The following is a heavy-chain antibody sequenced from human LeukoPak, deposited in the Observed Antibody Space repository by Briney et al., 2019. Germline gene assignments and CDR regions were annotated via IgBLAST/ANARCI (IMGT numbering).Heavy chain of an antibody. Sequence: GGSLRLSCAASGFTVSTNYMSWVRQAPGKGLEWVSVIYSSGSTYYADSVKGRFTIFGDNSKNTLYLQMNSLRAEDTAVYYCARDGGLAPYSSSTPFDYWGQGTLVTVSS. CDR1: GFTVSTNY. J-gene: IGHJ4*02. V-gene: IGHV3-66*01. D-gene: IGHD6-6*01. CDR2: IYSSGST. CDR3: ARDGGLAPYSSSTPFDY.